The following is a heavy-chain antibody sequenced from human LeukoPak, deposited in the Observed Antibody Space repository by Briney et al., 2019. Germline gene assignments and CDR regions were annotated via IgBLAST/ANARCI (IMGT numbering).Heavy chain of an antibody. D-gene: IGHD3-3*01. CDR1: GGSISSGGNY. J-gene: IGHJ4*02. V-gene: IGHV4-31*03. Sequence: PSQTLSLTCTVSGGSISSGGNYWSWIRQHPGKGLEWIGFIYYSGSPYYNPSLKSRVTISVDTSKNQFSLKLSSVTAADTAVYYCAVRYWSGVYYFDYWGQGTLVTVSS. CDR3: AVRYWSGVYYFDY. CDR2: IYYSGSP.